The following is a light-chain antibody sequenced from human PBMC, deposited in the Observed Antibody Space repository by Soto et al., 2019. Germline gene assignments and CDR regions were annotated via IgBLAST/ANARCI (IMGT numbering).Light chain of an antibody. CDR3: SSYVGGKRSRVV. Sequence: QSALTQPPAASGSPGQSVTISCTGTSNDVGGYPYVSWYQQYPGKVPKLIISEDTKRPSGGLDRFSGSKSGNTSSLTVSGRQAEDEADDYCSSYVGGKRSRVVFGGGTKRTV. V-gene: IGLV2-8*01. CDR1: SNDVGGYPY. CDR2: EDT. J-gene: IGLJ2*01.